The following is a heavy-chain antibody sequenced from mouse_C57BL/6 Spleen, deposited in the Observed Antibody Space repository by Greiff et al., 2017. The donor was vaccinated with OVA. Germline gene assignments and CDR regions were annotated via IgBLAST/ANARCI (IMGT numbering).Heavy chain of an antibody. CDR1: GYAFSSSW. V-gene: IGHV1-82*01. CDR2: IYPGDGDT. J-gene: IGHJ2*01. CDR3: ARRTGTFDY. Sequence: QVQLKESGPELVKPGASVKISCKASGYAFSSSWMNWVKQRPGKGLEWIGRIYPGDGDTNYNGKFKGKATLTADKSSSTAYMQLSSLTSEDSAVYFCARRTGTFDYWGQGTTLTVSS. D-gene: IGHD4-1*01.